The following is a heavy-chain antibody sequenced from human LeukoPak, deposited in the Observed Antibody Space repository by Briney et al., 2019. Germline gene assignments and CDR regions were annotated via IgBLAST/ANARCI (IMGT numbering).Heavy chain of an antibody. CDR1: GFTFSSYA. D-gene: IGHD2/OR15-2a*01. CDR3: ARGPTHFPMT. V-gene: IGHV3-48*02. CDR2: ISSSSSTM. Sequence: PGGSLRLSCAASGFTFSSYAMNWVRQAPGKGLEWVSYISSSSSTMYYADSVKGRFTISRDNAKNSLYLQMNSLRDEDTAVYYCARGPTHFPMTWGQGTLVTVSS. J-gene: IGHJ5*02.